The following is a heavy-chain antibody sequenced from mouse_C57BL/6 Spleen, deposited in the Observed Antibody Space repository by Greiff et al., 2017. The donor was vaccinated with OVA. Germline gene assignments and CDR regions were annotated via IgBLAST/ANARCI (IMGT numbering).Heavy chain of an antibody. CDR1: GYTFTSYW. CDR3: ARSIYEGYYWFAY. Sequence: QVQLQQPGAELVKPGASVKMSCKASGYTFTSYWITWVKQRPGQGLEWIGDIYPGSGSTNYNEKFKSKATLTVDTSSSTAYMQLSSLTSEDSAVYYCARSIYEGYYWFAYWGQGTLVTVSA. J-gene: IGHJ3*01. D-gene: IGHD2-3*01. CDR2: IYPGSGST. V-gene: IGHV1-55*01.